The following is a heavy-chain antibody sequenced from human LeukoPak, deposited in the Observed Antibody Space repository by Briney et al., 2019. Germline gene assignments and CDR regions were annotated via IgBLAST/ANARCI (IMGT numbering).Heavy chain of an antibody. Sequence: GGSLRLSCSASGFTFSSYDMHWVRQVTGKGLEWVSAIDTVGDTYYPGSVKGRSIISRENAKNSLYLQLNSLRAGDRSVYYCARERMDDSSGKALQYLDYWGQGTLVTVSS. D-gene: IGHD3-22*01. CDR1: GFTFSSYD. CDR2: IDTVGDT. V-gene: IGHV3-13*04. CDR3: ARERMDDSSGKALQYLDY. J-gene: IGHJ4*02.